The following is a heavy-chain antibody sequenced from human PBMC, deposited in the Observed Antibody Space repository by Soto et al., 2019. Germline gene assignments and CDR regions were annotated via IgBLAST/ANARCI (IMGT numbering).Heavy chain of an antibody. CDR3: AREVVGNTWPGIFDS. CDR1: DDSIGPYY. J-gene: IGHJ4*02. CDR2: VYTSGST. Sequence: QEQLRESGPGLVKPSETLSLTCSISDDSIGPYYWTWIRQTPRKELQWIGYVYTSGSTKYNSSLKRRVPMSLDASNCQFSPTMSSVTAADTGVYYCAREVVGNTWPGIFDSWGRGILVVISS. V-gene: IGHV4-4*08.